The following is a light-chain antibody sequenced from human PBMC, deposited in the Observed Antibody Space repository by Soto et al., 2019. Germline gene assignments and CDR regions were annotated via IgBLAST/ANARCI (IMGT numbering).Light chain of an antibody. CDR1: QSISSW. CDR2: KAS. Sequence: DIQMTQSPSTLSASVGDRFSITCRASQSISSWLAWYQQKPGKAPKLLIYKASTLESGVPSNFSGSGSGTEFTLTINSLQSEDFVVYFCQQYNDWPTFGQGTKVDIK. J-gene: IGKJ1*01. CDR3: QQYNDWPT. V-gene: IGKV1-5*03.